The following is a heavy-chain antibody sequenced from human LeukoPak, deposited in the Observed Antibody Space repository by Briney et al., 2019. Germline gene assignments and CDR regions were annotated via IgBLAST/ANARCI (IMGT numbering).Heavy chain of an antibody. CDR1: GVSFSTNS. Sequence: PGGSLRLSCGASGVSFSTNSMIWGLQAPGKGLEWVSYISSSSSTIYYADSVKGRFTISRDNAKNSLYLQMNSLRAEDTAVYYCARDQVQYSSSWSFDPWGQGTLVTVSS. V-gene: IGHV3-48*01. CDR2: ISSSSSTI. J-gene: IGHJ5*02. D-gene: IGHD6-13*01. CDR3: ARDQVQYSSSWSFDP.